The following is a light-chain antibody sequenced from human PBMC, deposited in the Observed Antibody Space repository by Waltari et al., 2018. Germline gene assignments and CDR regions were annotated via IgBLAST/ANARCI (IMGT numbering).Light chain of an antibody. CDR1: QNISTY. J-gene: IGKJ2*01. CDR3: QQSYTTPRT. Sequence: DIQMTQSPSSLSASVGDRVTITCRASQNISTYLNWYQQKPGKAPNVLIYAASSLQSGVPLRFSGSGSGTHSTLTINSLQPEDFATYYCQQSYTTPRTFGQGTNLQIK. V-gene: IGKV1-39*01. CDR2: AAS.